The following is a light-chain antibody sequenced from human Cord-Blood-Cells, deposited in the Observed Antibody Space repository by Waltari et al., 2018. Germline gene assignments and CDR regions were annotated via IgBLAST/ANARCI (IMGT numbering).Light chain of an antibody. CDR2: GAS. J-gene: IGKJ4*01. CDR3: QQYNNWPLT. V-gene: IGKV3-15*01. CDR1: QSVSSN. Sequence: EIVMTQSPATLSVSPGERATLSCRASQSVSSNLAWYQQKRGQPPRLLIYGASTRTTGIPARFSGSGSGKVFTTTISSLQSEDFAFYYCQQYNNWPLTFGGGTKVEIK.